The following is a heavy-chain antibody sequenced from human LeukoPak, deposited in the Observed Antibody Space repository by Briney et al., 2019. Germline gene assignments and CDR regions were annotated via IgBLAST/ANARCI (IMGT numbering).Heavy chain of an antibody. J-gene: IGHJ6*02. V-gene: IGHV4-39*01. D-gene: IGHD3-3*02. CDR2: IHSTGNS. CDR1: GGSISGTDLY. Sequence: PSETLSLTCTVAGGSISGTDLYWGWIRQLPGRGLEGIGNIHSTGNSFCNPSLKSRVTISIDTSTNQSSLQLSSLTAADTAVYYCEKDSHFDVWGHAPTVTVSS. CDR3: EKDSHFDV.